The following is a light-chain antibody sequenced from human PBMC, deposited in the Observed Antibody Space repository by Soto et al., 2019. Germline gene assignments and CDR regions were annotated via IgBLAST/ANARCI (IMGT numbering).Light chain of an antibody. CDR2: RDR. Sequence: SYELTQPLSVSVALGQAASIARGGNNIGSKNVHWYQQKPGQAPTLVIYRDRNRPSGIPERFYGSNSGNTATLTISRAQAGDEADYYCQVWDNYTWVFGGGTKVTVL. J-gene: IGLJ3*02. V-gene: IGLV3-9*01. CDR1: NIGSKN. CDR3: QVWDNYTWV.